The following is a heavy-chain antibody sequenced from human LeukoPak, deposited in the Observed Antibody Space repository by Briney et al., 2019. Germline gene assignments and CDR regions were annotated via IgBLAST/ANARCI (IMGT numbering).Heavy chain of an antibody. J-gene: IGHJ3*02. CDR1: GFTFDDYA. D-gene: IGHD6-13*01. V-gene: IGHV3-9*03. CDR2: ISWNSGSI. Sequence: QPGGSLRLSCAASGFTFDDYAMHWVRQAPGKGLEWVSGISWNSGSIGYADSVKGRFTISRDNAKNSLYLQMNSLRAEDMALYYCAKGADRIAAAAGSYYAFDIWGQGTMVTVSS. CDR3: AKGADRIAAAAGSYYAFDI.